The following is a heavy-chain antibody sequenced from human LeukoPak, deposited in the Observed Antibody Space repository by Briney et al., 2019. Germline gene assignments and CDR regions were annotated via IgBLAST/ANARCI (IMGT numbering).Heavy chain of an antibody. CDR3: AKDESSGLEY. V-gene: IGHV3-30*02. J-gene: IGHJ4*02. D-gene: IGHD3-22*01. CDR2: IRYDGSNK. CDR1: GFTFSNYG. Sequence: GGSLRLSCAASGFTFSNYGMDWVRQAPGKGLEWVAFIRYDGSNKDYVDSVKGRFTISRDNSKNTLYLQMNSLRAEDTAVYYCAKDESSGLEYWGQGTLVTVSS.